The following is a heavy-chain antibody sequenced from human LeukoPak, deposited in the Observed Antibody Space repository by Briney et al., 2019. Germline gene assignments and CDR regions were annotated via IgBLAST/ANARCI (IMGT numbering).Heavy chain of an antibody. D-gene: IGHD6-19*01. V-gene: IGHV3-66*01. J-gene: IGHJ3*01. Sequence: GGSLRLSCAASGFTVSSNYMSWVRQAPGKGLEWVSVLYSGGTTYYADSVKDRFTISRDNSKNTLYLQMNSLTAEDTAVYYCARASSDWDAFDLWGQGTMVTVSS. CDR3: ARASSDWDAFDL. CDR2: LYSGGTT. CDR1: GFTVSSNY.